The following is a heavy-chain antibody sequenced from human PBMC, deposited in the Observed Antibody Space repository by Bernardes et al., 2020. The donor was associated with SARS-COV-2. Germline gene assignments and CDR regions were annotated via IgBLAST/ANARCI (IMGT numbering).Heavy chain of an antibody. Sequence: SETLSLTCTVSGGSLSSGYYYWSWIRQPAGQGLEWIGRIYATGTTDYNSALKSRATISVDPSKNQFSLKLTSMTAADSAMYYCARIPASNGGWYYFDTWGQGTPVTVSS. V-gene: IGHV4-61*02. D-gene: IGHD6-19*01. CDR2: IYATGTT. CDR3: ARIPASNGGWYYFDT. J-gene: IGHJ4*02. CDR1: GGSLSSGYYY.